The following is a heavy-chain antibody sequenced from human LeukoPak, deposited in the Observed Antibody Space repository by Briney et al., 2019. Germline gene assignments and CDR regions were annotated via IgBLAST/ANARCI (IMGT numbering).Heavy chain of an antibody. V-gene: IGHV4-59*08. CDR2: IYYSWST. CDR3: ARVGIAAAGPDY. D-gene: IGHD6-13*01. CDR1: GGSISSYY. Sequence: SETLSLTCTVSGGSISSYYWSWIRQPPGKGLEWIGYIYYSWSTNYNPSLKSRVTISVDTSKNQFSLKLSSVTAADTAVYYCARVGIAAAGPDYWGQGTLVTVSS. J-gene: IGHJ4*02.